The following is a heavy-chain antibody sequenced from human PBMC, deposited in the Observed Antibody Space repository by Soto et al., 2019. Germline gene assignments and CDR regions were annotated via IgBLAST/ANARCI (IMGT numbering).Heavy chain of an antibody. CDR2: ISYDGSNK. J-gene: IGHJ4*02. V-gene: IGHV3-30-3*01. CDR3: AIVSGNSNHFDY. CDR1: GFTFSSYA. Sequence: GGSLRLSCAASGFTFSSYAMHWVRQAPGKGLEWVAVISYDGSNKYYADSVKGRFTISRDNSRNTLYLQMNSLRAEDMAIYYCAIVSGNSNHFDYWGQGT.